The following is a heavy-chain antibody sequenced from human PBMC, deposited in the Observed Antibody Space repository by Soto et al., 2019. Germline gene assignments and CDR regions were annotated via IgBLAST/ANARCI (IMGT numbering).Heavy chain of an antibody. CDR3: AAFPGSYSYYYYGMDV. V-gene: IGHV1-58*02. CDR1: GFTFTSSA. J-gene: IGHJ6*02. Sequence: QMQLVQSGPEVKKPGTSVKVSCKASGFTFTSSAMQWVRQARGQRLEWIGWIVVGSGNTNYAQKLQERVTIHRDMSTSTAYMELSSLRSEDTAVYYCAAFPGSYSYYYYGMDVWGQGTTVTVSS. D-gene: IGHD1-26*01. CDR2: IVVGSGNT.